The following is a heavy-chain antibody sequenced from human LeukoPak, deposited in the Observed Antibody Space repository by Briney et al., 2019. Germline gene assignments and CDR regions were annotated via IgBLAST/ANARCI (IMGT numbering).Heavy chain of an antibody. CDR2: INPNSGGT. V-gene: IGHV1-2*02. D-gene: IGHD3-9*01. Sequence: GASVKVSCKASGYTFTGYYMHWVRQAPGQGLEWMGWINPNSGGTNYAQKFQGRVTMTRDTSISTAYMELSRLRSDDTAVYYCATRDGLTGYFPAWSDYFDYWGQGTLVTVSS. J-gene: IGHJ4*02. CDR3: ATRDGLTGYFPAWSDYFDY. CDR1: GYTFTGYY.